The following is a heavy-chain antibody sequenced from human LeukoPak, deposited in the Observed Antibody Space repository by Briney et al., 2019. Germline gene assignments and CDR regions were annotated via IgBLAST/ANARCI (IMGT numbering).Heavy chain of an antibody. J-gene: IGHJ4*02. CDR1: GFTFSSYG. Sequence: GGSLRLSCEASGFTFSSYGMHWVRQAPGKGLDWVAVISNDGSKKYYADSVKGRFTISRDNSKNTLSLQVSSLRTEDTAVYYCAKDRYSYAFEYSDSWGQGTLDTVSS. CDR2: ISNDGSKK. V-gene: IGHV3-30*18. CDR3: AKDRYSYAFEYSDS. D-gene: IGHD5-18*01.